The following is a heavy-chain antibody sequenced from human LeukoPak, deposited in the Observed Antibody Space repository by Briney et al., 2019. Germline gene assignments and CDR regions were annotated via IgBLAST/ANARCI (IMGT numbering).Heavy chain of an antibody. CDR3: ARVLITSANWFDP. J-gene: IGHJ5*02. V-gene: IGHV1-69*06. D-gene: IGHD1-14*01. CDR1: GYTFTSYG. CDR2: IIPNFGTP. Sequence: PKASVKVSCKASGYTFTSYGISWVRQAPGQGLEWMGGIIPNFGTPNYAQKFQGRVTITADKSTSTAYMELSSLRSEDTAVYYCARVLITSANWFDPWGQGTLVTVSS.